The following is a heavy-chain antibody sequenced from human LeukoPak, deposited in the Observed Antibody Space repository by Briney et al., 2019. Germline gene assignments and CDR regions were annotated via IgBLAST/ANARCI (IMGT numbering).Heavy chain of an antibody. CDR2: IYHSGST. CDR1: GYSITSPNY. Sequence: SETLSLTCTVSGYSITSPNYWGWIRQPPGKGLEWIGSIYHSGSTYYNSSLKSPVTISVDTSKSQFSRKLSSVTAADTAVYYCARVSSSDAFDIWGQGTMVTVSS. V-gene: IGHV4-38-2*02. J-gene: IGHJ3*02. CDR3: ARVSSSDAFDI. D-gene: IGHD6-6*01.